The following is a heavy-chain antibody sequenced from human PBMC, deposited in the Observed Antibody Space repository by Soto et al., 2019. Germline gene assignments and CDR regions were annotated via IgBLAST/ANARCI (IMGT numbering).Heavy chain of an antibody. Sequence: QVQLVQSGAEAKKPGSSVKVSCKASGDTFSSYAISWVRQAPGQGLEWMGGIIPIFGTANYAQKFPGRVTITADESTSTAYKEWSSLRSEDTAVYYCARDGSGYRSMAPPMDVWGQGTKVTVSS. CDR3: ARDGSGYRSMAPPMDV. D-gene: IGHD3-22*01. V-gene: IGHV1-69*01. J-gene: IGHJ6*02. CDR1: GDTFSSYA. CDR2: IIPIFGTA.